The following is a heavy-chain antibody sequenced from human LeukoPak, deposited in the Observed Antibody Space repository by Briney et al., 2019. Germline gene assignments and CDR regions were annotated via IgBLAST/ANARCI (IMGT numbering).Heavy chain of an antibody. J-gene: IGHJ3*02. D-gene: IGHD2-15*01. V-gene: IGHV4-30-2*02. CDR3: ARYCSGGSCYSSYRAFDI. CDR2: IYHSGST. Sequence: SETLSLTCAVSGGSISSGGYSWSWIRQPPGKGLEWIGYIYHSGSTYYNPSLKSRVTISVDTSKNQFSLKLSSVTAADTAVYYCARYCSGGSCYSSYRAFDIWGQGTMVTVSS. CDR1: GGSISSGGYS.